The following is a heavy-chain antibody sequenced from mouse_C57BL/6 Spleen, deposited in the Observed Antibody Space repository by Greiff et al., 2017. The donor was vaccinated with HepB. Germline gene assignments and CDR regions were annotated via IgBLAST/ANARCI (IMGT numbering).Heavy chain of an antibody. CDR1: GFTFSSYA. D-gene: IGHD4-1*01. CDR3: TRGGLGRGTYYAMDY. V-gene: IGHV5-9-1*02. Sequence: EVQGVESGEGLVKPGGSLKLSCAASGFTFSSYAMSWVRQTPEKRLEWVAYISSGGDYIYYADTVKGRFTISRDNARNTLYLQMSSLKSKDTAMYYCTRGGLGRGTYYAMDYWGQGTSVTVSS. J-gene: IGHJ4*01. CDR2: ISSGGDYI.